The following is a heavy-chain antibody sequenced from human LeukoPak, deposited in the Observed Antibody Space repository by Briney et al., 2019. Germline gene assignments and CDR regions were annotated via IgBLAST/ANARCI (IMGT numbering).Heavy chain of an antibody. Sequence: RASETLSLTCTVSDDSITMYYWTWIRQPPGKGLEWIGYVDHTGSTKFNTSLNGRVSISRDTPNNFFSLRLRSVTAADTAVYFCARGRVSSSTWYSTYYYFFYMDFWGKGTTVTVS. CDR3: ARGRVSSSTWYSTYYYFFYMDF. D-gene: IGHD4-11*01. V-gene: IGHV4-59*01. CDR2: VDHTGST. J-gene: IGHJ6*03. CDR1: DDSITMYY.